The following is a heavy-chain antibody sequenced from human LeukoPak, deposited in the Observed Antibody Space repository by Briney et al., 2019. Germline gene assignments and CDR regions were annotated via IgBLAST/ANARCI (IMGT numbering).Heavy chain of an antibody. Sequence: SETLSLTCTVSGGSISSGGYYWSWIRRHPGKGLEWIGYIYYSGSTYYNPSLKSRVTISVGTSKNQFSLKLSSVTAADTAVYYCARAEGQFRLDYWGQGTLVTVSS. CDR1: GGSISSGGYY. D-gene: IGHD1-14*01. V-gene: IGHV4-31*03. J-gene: IGHJ4*02. CDR3: ARAEGQFRLDY. CDR2: IYYSGST.